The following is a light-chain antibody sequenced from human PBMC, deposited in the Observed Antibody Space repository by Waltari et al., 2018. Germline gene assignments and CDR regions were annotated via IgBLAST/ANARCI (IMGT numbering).Light chain of an antibody. Sequence: DIQMTQSPSSLSASVGDRVTITCRASQSIGRYLNWYQQKPGKAPKLLIYSASSLQSGVPSRFSGSGSGTDITVTISSLQPEDSATYYCQQTYNTLPITFGQGTRLETK. V-gene: IGKV1-39*01. CDR3: QQTYNTLPIT. J-gene: IGKJ5*01. CDR2: SAS. CDR1: QSIGRY.